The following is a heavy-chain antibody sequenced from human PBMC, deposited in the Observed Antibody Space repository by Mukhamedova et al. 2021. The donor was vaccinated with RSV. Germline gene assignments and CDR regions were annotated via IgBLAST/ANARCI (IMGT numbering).Heavy chain of an antibody. CDR2: IQSDGSTK. V-gene: IGHV3-30*02. CDR3: AKGLVKGRNWYFDL. CDR1: TFSNYG. Sequence: TFSNYGMHWVRQAPGKGLEWVAFIQSDGSTKFYTDSVKDRFTISRDNSGSTLYLQMNSLKPEDTAVYYCAKGLVKGRNWYFDLWG. J-gene: IGHJ2*01. D-gene: IGHD1-26*01.